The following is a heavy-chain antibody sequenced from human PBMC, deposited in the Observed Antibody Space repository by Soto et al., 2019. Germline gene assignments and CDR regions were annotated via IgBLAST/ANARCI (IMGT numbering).Heavy chain of an antibody. CDR3: ARMATSGSLNWFDH. CDR2: MNPGSGDT. J-gene: IGHJ5*02. D-gene: IGHD3-10*01. CDR1: GYSFTNND. V-gene: IGHV1-8*01. Sequence: ASVKVSCKASGYSFTNNDVTWVRQATGQGLEWMGWMNPGSGDTGYAQKFQGRVTMTREISIATAYMELSSLRSDDTAIYYCARMATSGSLNWFDHWDQGTLVTVSS.